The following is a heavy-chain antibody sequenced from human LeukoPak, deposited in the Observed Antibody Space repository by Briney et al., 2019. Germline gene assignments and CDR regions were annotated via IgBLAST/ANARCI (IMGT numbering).Heavy chain of an antibody. CDR2: INQDGSEN. CDR3: ARAYSGSYGLGYYYMDV. CDR1: GFTFNNYW. D-gene: IGHD1-26*01. Sequence: GGSLRLSCAASGFTFNNYWLSWVRQAPGKGLEWVANINQDGSENYYVDSVKGRFTVSRDNAKNSLDLQMNSLSAEDTAVYYCARAYSGSYGLGYYYMDVWGKGTTVTISS. V-gene: IGHV3-7*01. J-gene: IGHJ6*03.